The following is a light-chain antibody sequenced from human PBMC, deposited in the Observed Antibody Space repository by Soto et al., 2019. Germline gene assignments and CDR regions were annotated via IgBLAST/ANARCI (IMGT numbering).Light chain of an antibody. CDR3: AAWDDSLNGVV. CDR2: SDT. J-gene: IGLJ2*01. CDR1: SSNIGAGSD. V-gene: IGLV1-40*01. Sequence: QSVLTQPPSVSGAPGQRVTISCTGSSSNIGAGSDVHWYQQFPGTAPKLLIYSDTSRPSGVPDRFSGSKSGTSASLAIAGLRAGDEADYYCAAWDDSLNGVVFGGGTKLTVL.